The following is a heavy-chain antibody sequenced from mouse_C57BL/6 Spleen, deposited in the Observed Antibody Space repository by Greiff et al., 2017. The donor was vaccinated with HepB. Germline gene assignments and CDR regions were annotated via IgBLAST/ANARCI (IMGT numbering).Heavy chain of an antibody. CDR2: IWSGGST. D-gene: IGHD3-3*01. Sequence: QVQLKESGPGLVQPSQSLSITCTVSGFSLTSYGVHWVRQSPGKGLEWLGVIWSGGSTDYNAAFISRLSISKDNPKCQVFVKMNSLQADDTAIYYCARGGWHYFDDWGQGTTLTVAS. CDR3: ARGGWHYFDD. V-gene: IGHV2-2*01. CDR1: GFSLTSYG. J-gene: IGHJ2*01.